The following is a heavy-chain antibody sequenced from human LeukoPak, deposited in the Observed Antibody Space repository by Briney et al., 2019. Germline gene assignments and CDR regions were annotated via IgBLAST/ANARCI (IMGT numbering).Heavy chain of an antibody. Sequence: SETLSLTCTVSGGFISNYYWSWIRQPPGKGLEWVGYIYYSGSTNYNPSLKSRVSISVDTSKNQFSLKLSSVTAADTAVYYCARIVPYNYGYVDYWGQGTLVTVSS. D-gene: IGHD5-18*01. V-gene: IGHV4-59*01. CDR2: IYYSGST. CDR3: ARIVPYNYGYVDY. CDR1: GGFISNYY. J-gene: IGHJ4*02.